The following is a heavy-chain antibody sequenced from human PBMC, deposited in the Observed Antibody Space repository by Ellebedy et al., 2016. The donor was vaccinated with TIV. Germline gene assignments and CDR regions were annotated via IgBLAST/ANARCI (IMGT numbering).Heavy chain of an antibody. CDR2: IKQDGSEK. D-gene: IGHD6-25*01. CDR3: AGVRGAAEDDDFGY. J-gene: IGHJ4*02. Sequence: GGSLRLSXAVYGGSFSGYYWSWIRQPPGKGLEWVANIKQDGSEKYYVDSVKARFTNSRDNTKNSLYLQMNSLRAEDTAVYYCAGVRGAAEDDDFGYWGQGTLVTVSS. CDR1: GGSFSGYY. V-gene: IGHV3-7*03.